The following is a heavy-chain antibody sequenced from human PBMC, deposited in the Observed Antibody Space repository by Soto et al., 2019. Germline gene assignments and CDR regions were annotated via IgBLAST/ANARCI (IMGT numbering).Heavy chain of an antibody. V-gene: IGHV3-23*01. CDR3: AKGVTVATGQMGTS. CDR2: VSGSDGTT. D-gene: IGHD1-1*01. J-gene: IGHJ5*02. CDR1: GFTFSSYA. Sequence: GGSLRLAYTAAGFTFSSYAISWVRQAPGKGLERVSTVSGSDGTTHHADSVNGRFTISRDNSKNTLYLQMNSLRAEYTAFYFWAKGVTVATGQMGTSWGQGTLVTVSS.